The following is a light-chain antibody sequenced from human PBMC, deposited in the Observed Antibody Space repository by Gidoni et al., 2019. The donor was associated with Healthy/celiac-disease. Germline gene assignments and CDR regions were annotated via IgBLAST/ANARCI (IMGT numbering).Light chain of an antibody. CDR3: QQYNSYPYT. Sequence: DIQRTQSPSTLSASVGDRVTITCRARQSISSWLAWYQQKPGKAPKLLIYDASSLESGVPSRFIGSGSGTEFTLTISSLQPDDFATYYCQQYNSYPYTFGQGTKLEIK. V-gene: IGKV1-5*01. J-gene: IGKJ2*01. CDR1: QSISSW. CDR2: DAS.